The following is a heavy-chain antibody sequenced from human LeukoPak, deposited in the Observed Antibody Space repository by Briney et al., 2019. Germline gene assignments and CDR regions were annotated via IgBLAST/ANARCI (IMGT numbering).Heavy chain of an antibody. CDR2: VYYSGSA. CDR1: GGSISSSGYY. J-gene: IGHJ4*02. D-gene: IGHD6-13*01. V-gene: IGHV4-39*07. CDR3: ARASIASGRGDFDY. Sequence: SETLSLTCTVSGGSISSSGYYWRWIRQTPGKGLEWIGTVYYSGSAYYNPSLKTQVTISVDTSKNQFSLKLSSVTAADTAVYYCARASIASGRGDFDYWGQGTLVTVSS.